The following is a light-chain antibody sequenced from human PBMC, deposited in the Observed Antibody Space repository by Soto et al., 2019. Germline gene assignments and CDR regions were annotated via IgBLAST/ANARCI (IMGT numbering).Light chain of an antibody. CDR2: GAP. J-gene: IGKJ2*01. CDR1: QDISIY. Sequence: VIWMAQSPSLLSASAGDRVTITCRMSQDISIYLAWYRQRPGKAPELLIYGAPSLQSGVPSRFSGSGSGTDFTLTISRLQPEDFATYYCQQYHSFPPIFGQGTKVDIK. CDR3: QQYHSFPPI. V-gene: IGKV1D-8*01.